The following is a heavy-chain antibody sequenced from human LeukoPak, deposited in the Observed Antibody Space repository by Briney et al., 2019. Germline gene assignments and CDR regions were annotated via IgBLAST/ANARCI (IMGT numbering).Heavy chain of an antibody. V-gene: IGHV3-23*01. CDR1: GFTFSSYA. CDR3: AKGLGLSYWYFDL. J-gene: IGHJ2*01. D-gene: IGHD2/OR15-2a*01. Sequence: GGSLRLSCAASGFTFSSYAMSWVRQAPGKGLEWVSAISGSGGSTYYADSVKGRFTISRDNSKNTLYLQMNSLRAEDTAVYFCAKGLGLSYWYFDLWGRGTLVTVSS. CDR2: ISGSGGST.